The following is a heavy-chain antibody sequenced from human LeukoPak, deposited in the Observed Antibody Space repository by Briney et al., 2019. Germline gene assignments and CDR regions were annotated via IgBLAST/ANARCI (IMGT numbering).Heavy chain of an antibody. J-gene: IGHJ6*03. V-gene: IGHV3-48*01. CDR3: ARVVRRLGVGSGYRNYYYYYMVV. Sequence: GGSLRLSCAASGFTFSSYSMNWVRQAPGKGLEWVSYISSSSSTIYYADSVKGRFTISRDNAKNSLYLQMNSLRAEDTAVYYCARVVRRLGVGSGYRNYYYYYMVVWGKGTTVTVSS. D-gene: IGHD3-22*01. CDR1: GFTFSSYS. CDR2: ISSSSSTI.